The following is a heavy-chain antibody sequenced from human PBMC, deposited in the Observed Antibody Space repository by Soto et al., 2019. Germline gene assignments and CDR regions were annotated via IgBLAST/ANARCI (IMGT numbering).Heavy chain of an antibody. J-gene: IGHJ4*02. D-gene: IGHD3-9*01. CDR3: AKDVSLTGYYIPFDY. CDR1: GFTFSSYA. Sequence: GGSLRLSCAASGFTFSSYAMSWVRQAPGKGLEWVSAISGSGGSTYYADSVKGRFTISRDNSKNTLYLQMNSLRAEDTAVYYCAKDVSLTGYYIPFDYWGQGTLVTVSS. V-gene: IGHV3-23*01. CDR2: ISGSGGST.